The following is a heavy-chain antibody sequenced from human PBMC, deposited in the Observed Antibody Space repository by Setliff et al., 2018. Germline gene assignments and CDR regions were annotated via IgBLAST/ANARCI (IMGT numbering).Heavy chain of an antibody. Sequence: ASVKVSCKASGYTFTNHEIHWVRQAPGQRPEYMGWIKSASGKSKSSERFQGRLTFTRDTSASTAYMELRSLRSDDTAVYYCARYNVLATAHDFWGRGTLVTVSS. V-gene: IGHV1-3*01. CDR1: GYTFTNHE. J-gene: IGHJ4*02. CDR3: ARYNVLATAHDF. D-gene: IGHD2-8*02. CDR2: IKSASGKS.